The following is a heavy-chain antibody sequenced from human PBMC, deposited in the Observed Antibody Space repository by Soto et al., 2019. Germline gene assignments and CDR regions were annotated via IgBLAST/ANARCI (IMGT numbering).Heavy chain of an antibody. CDR1: GDSASSNSAA. CDR2: TYYRSKWSN. Sequence: SQTLSLTCAISGDSASSNSAAWNWLRQSPSRGLEWLGRTYYRSKWSNDYALSVKGRITINPDTSKNQFSLQLNSLTPEDTAVYYCARGYAFDIWGQGTRVTVSS. CDR3: ARGYAFDI. V-gene: IGHV6-1*01. J-gene: IGHJ3*02.